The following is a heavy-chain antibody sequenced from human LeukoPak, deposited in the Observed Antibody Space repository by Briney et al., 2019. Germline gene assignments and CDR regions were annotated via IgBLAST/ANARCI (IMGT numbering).Heavy chain of an antibody. D-gene: IGHD3-22*01. CDR1: GGSISSGSYY. V-gene: IGHV4-61*02. Sequence: PSETLSLTCTVSGGSISSGSYYWSWIRQPAGKGLEWIGRIYTSGSTSYKPSLKSRVTISVDTSKNQFSLKLSSVAAADTAVYYCARGQTYYYDSSGYYYYYYYGMDVWGQGTTVTVSS. J-gene: IGHJ6*02. CDR3: ARGQTYYYDSSGYYYYYYYGMDV. CDR2: IYTSGST.